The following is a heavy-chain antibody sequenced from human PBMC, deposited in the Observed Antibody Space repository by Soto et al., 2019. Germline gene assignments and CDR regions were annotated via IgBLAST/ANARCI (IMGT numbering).Heavy chain of an antibody. CDR3: AREVQVHTPAFVY. Sequence: QVQLVQSGAEMKKPGSSVKVSCQSSGGTFNTYAMNWVRQAPGQGPEWMGDISPMFGAANYEPKFQGRVTITADESTGTSYMPLGSLTSEDTALYFCAREVQVHTPAFVYWGQGTLVTV. D-gene: IGHD3-10*01. CDR1: GGTFNTYA. CDR2: ISPMFGAA. V-gene: IGHV1-69*19. J-gene: IGHJ4*02.